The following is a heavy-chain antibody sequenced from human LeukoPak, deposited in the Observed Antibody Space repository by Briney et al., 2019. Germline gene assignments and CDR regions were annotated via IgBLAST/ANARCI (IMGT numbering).Heavy chain of an antibody. CDR3: ARDFPYYYNYGMDV. CDR1: GGSISSGDYY. Sequence: PSETLSLTCTVSGGSISSGDYYWSWIRQPPRKGLEWIGYIYYSGSTYYNPSLKSRLTISVDTSKNQFSLKLSSVTAADTAVYYCARDFPYYYNYGMDVWGQGTTVTVSS. J-gene: IGHJ6*02. CDR2: IYYSGST. V-gene: IGHV4-30-4*01.